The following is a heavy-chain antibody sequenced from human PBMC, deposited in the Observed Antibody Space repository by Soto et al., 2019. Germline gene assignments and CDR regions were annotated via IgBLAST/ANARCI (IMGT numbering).Heavy chain of an antibody. Sequence: PSETLSLTXTVSGYSIISDYYWGWIRQPPGNGLEWIGSFYHSGSTHYNPSLKSRVTISVDTSKNQFSLKLTSVTAADTAVYFCARFPAYWGQGILVTVSS. CDR3: ARFPAY. CDR1: GYSIISDYY. J-gene: IGHJ4*02. V-gene: IGHV4-38-2*02. CDR2: FYHSGST.